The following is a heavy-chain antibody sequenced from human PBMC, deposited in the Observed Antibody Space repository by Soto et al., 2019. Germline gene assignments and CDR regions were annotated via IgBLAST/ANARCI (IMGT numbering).Heavy chain of an antibody. D-gene: IGHD3-10*01. V-gene: IGHV1-2*04. J-gene: IGHJ6*03. Sequence: ASVKVSCKASGYTFTGYYMHWVRQAPGQGLEWMGWINPNSGGTNYAQKFQGWVTMTRDTSISTAYMELNRLRSDDTAVYYCARGSPRRVLYYYYMDVWGKGPTVTVS. CDR1: GYTFTGYY. CDR2: INPNSGGT. CDR3: ARGSPRRVLYYYYMDV.